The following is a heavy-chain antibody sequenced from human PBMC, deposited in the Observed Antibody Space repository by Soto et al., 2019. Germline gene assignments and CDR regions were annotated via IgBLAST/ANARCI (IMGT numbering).Heavy chain of an antibody. CDR1: GFTVISNY. Sequence: QPGGSLRLSCAASGFTVISNYMIWCRQAPGKGLEWVSVIYSGGSTYYADSVKGRFTISRDNSKNTLYLQMNSLRAEDTAFYYCARDTSLAPRVLTSWGQGTLVTVSS. D-gene: IGHD2-8*01. CDR3: ARDTSLAPRVLTS. V-gene: IGHV3-53*01. J-gene: IGHJ4*02. CDR2: IYSGGST.